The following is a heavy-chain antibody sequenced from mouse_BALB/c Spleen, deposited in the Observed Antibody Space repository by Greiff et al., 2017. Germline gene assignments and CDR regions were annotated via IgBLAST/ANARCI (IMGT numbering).Heavy chain of an antibody. CDR2: IDPSDSYT. CDR1: GYTFTSYW. D-gene: IGHD1-1*01. V-gene: IGHV1-69*02. J-gene: IGHJ4*01. CDR3: ARVTTVVAKYAMDY. Sequence: QVQLKQPGAELVKPGASVKLSCKASGYTFTSYWMHWVKQRPGQGLEWIGEIDPSDSYTNYNQKFKGKATLTVDKSSSTAYMQLSSLTSEDSAVYYCARVTTVVAKYAMDYWGQGTSVTVSS.